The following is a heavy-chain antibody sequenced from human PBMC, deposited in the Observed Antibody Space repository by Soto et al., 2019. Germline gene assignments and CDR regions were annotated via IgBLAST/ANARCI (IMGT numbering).Heavy chain of an antibody. Sequence: EVQLVESGGGVVRPGGSLRLSCVASGFTFGDYGMHWVRQAPGKGLEWVSGINWNGGRTGYPGSMKGRFIISRDNAKNSLYLQRNSLRAEDTALYYCARSGNIVATTNYYMDVWGNGTTVTVSS. CDR2: INWNGGRT. D-gene: IGHD5-12*01. V-gene: IGHV3-20*04. J-gene: IGHJ6*03. CDR1: GFTFGDYG. CDR3: ARSGNIVATTNYYMDV.